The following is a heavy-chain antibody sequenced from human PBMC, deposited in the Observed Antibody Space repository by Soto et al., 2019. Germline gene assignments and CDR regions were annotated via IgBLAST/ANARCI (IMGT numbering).Heavy chain of an antibody. Sequence: EVQLVESGGGLVQPGESLRLSCAASGFTFSNYWMHWVSQAPGKGLVWVSRMDSDGSRINYADFVKGRFTISRDNAKNTLYLHMNSLTAEDTAVYYCVRTSLVVAVATREDFWGQGTLVTVSS. J-gene: IGHJ4*02. V-gene: IGHV3-74*01. CDR2: MDSDGSRI. CDR1: GFTFSNYW. CDR3: VRTSLVVAVATREDF. D-gene: IGHD2-15*01.